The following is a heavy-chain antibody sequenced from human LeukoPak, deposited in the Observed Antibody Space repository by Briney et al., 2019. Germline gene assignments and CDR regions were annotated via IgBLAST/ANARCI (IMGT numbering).Heavy chain of an antibody. CDR3: ARLRDFRWKYYFDY. J-gene: IGHJ4*02. V-gene: IGHV4-39*07. Sequence: SETLSLTCTVSGGSISSNNYYWSWIRQPPGKGLEWIGEINHSGSTNYNPSLKSRVTISVDTSKNQFSLKLSSVTAADTAVYYCARLRDFRWKYYFDYWGQGTLVTVSS. CDR2: INHSGST. CDR1: GGSISSNNYY. D-gene: IGHD2-21*02.